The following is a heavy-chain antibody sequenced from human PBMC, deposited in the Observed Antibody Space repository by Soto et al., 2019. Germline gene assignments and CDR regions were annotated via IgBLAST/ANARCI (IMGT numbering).Heavy chain of an antibody. CDR1: GFTFSNSA. V-gene: IGHV1-58*01. Sequence: SVKVSCKASGFTFSNSAVQWVRQPRGQRLEWMGWIVVGSGHPNLAQKFQDRVTLTRDMSTGTAYMELSSLRSEDTAVYYCAADVIAVAGDFDYWGQGTQVTVS. J-gene: IGHJ4*02. D-gene: IGHD6-19*01. CDR3: AADVIAVAGDFDY. CDR2: IVVGSGHP.